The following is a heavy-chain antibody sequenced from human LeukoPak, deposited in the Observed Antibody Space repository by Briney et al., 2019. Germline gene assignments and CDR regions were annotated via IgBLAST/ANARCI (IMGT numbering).Heavy chain of an antibody. D-gene: IGHD6-13*01. J-gene: IGHJ5*02. CDR2: MNPNSGNT. CDR1: GYTFTSYD. V-gene: IGHV1-8*01. CDR3: ARASIAAAGNSWFDP. Sequence: ASVKVSCKASGYTFTSYDINWVRQATGQGLAWMGWMNPNSGNTGYAQKFQGRVTMTRNTSISTAYMELSSLRSEDTAVYYCARASIAAAGNSWFDPWGQGTLVTVSS.